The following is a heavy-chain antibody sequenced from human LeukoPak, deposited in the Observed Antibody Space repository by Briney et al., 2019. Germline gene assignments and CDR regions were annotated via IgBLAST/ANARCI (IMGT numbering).Heavy chain of an antibody. J-gene: IGHJ4*02. V-gene: IGHV3-20*04. CDR3: ARRGSSSSWYGMDY. Sequence: GGSLRLSCAASGFTFDDYGMSWVRQAPGKGLEWVSGINWSGGSTGYADSVKGRFTISRDNAKNSLYLQMNSLRAEGTALYYCARRGSSSSWYGMDYWGQGTLVTVSS. CDR2: INWSGGST. CDR1: GFTFDDYG. D-gene: IGHD6-13*01.